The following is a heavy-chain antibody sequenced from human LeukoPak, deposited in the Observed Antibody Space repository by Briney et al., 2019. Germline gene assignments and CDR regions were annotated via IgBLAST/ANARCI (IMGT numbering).Heavy chain of an antibody. CDR1: GFMFSSYA. Sequence: PGGSLRLSCAVSGFMFSSYAMSWVRQAPGQGLEWVSAISAGGDSPYYGDSVKGRFSISRDNFKNTLYLQMNSLRAGDTAVYYCAKRRYCSSISCHDFDHWGQGTLVTVSS. CDR3: AKRRYCSSISCHDFDH. J-gene: IGHJ4*02. V-gene: IGHV3-23*01. D-gene: IGHD2-2*01. CDR2: ISAGGDSP.